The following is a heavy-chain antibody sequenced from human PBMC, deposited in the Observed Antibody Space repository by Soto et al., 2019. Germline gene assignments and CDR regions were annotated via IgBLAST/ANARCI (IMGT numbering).Heavy chain of an antibody. V-gene: IGHV3-23*01. CDR3: AKSVLGYDILTVPPRPVSWFDP. D-gene: IGHD3-9*01. CDR1: GFTFSSYA. J-gene: IGHJ5*02. Sequence: WGSLRLSCAASGFTFSSYAMSWVRQAPGKGLEWVSAISGSGGSTYYADPVKGRFTISRDNSKSTLYLQMNSLRAEDTAVYYCAKSVLGYDILTVPPRPVSWFDPWGQGTLVNVS. CDR2: ISGSGGST.